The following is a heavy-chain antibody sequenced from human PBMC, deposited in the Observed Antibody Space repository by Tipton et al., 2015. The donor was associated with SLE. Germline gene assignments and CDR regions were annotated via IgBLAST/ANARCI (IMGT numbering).Heavy chain of an antibody. CDR2: ISHRGIT. Sequence: TLSLTCAVYGGSFSDYYWSWIRQSPEKGLEWIGEISHRGITQYNPSLKSRVTMSVDTSKNQFSLKLSSVTAADTAVYYRAKDWDYCSGGSCYHDAFDIWGQGTMVTVSS. D-gene: IGHD2-15*01. CDR1: GGSFSDYY. J-gene: IGHJ3*02. V-gene: IGHV4-34*01. CDR3: AKDWDYCSGGSCYHDAFDI.